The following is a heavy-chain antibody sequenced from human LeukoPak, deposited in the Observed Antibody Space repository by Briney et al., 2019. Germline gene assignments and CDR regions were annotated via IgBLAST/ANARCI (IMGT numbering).Heavy chain of an antibody. D-gene: IGHD3-22*01. CDR2: IYYSGST. J-gene: IGHJ3*02. V-gene: IGHV4-59*01. CDR3: ARVLYYYDSSGEVRGAFDI. Sequence: SETLSLTCTVSGGSISSYYWSWIRQPPGKGLEWIGYIYYSGSTNYNPSLKSRVTISVDTSKNQFSLKLSSVTAADTAVYYCARVLYYYDSSGEVRGAFDIWGQGTMVTVSS. CDR1: GGSISSYY.